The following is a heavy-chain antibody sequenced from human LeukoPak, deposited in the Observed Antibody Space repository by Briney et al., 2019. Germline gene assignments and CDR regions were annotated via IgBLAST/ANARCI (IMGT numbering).Heavy chain of an antibody. D-gene: IGHD1-26*01. J-gene: IGHJ4*02. V-gene: IGHV4-31*03. Sequence: PSQTLSLTCTVSGGSISSGGYHWSWIRQHPGKGLEWIGYIYYSGSTYYNPSLKSRVTISVDTSKNQFSLKLSSVTAADTAVYYCARALHGGSYFLDYWGQGTLVTVSS. CDR3: ARALHGGSYFLDY. CDR2: IYYSGST. CDR1: GGSISSGGYH.